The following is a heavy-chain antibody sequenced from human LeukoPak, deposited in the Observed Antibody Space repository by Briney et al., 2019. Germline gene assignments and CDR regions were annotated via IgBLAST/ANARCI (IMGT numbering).Heavy chain of an antibody. CDR1: GGAFSNYA. Sequence: SVKVSCKASGGAFSNYAISWVRQAPGQGLEWLGGIIPMFGTANYAQKFQGRVTITTDEATTTAYMELISLRSEDTAVCYCVRRQALRGRHRAFDPWGQGTLVTVTS. CDR2: IIPMFGTA. CDR3: VRRQALRGRHRAFDP. V-gene: IGHV1-69*05. D-gene: IGHD6-25*01. J-gene: IGHJ5*02.